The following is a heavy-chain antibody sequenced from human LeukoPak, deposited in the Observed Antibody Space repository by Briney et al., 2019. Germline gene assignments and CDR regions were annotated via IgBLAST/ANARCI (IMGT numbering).Heavy chain of an antibody. Sequence: GGSLRLSCAASGFTVSSNYMTWVRQAPGKGLEWVSRIRASGGETDYAHSVKGRFTISRDSSDNTLYLQMHNLRADDTAVYYCVRGGWGDYFEEWGQGTLVTVSS. CDR3: VRGGWGDYFEE. D-gene: IGHD3-10*01. V-gene: IGHV3-53*01. CDR2: IRASGGET. CDR1: GFTVSSNY. J-gene: IGHJ4*02.